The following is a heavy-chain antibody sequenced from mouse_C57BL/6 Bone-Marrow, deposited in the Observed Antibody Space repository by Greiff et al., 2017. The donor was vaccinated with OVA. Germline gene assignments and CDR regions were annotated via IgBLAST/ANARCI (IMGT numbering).Heavy chain of an antibody. J-gene: IGHJ3*01. D-gene: IGHD4-1*01. CDR1: GFTFSSYA. CDR2: ISDGGSYT. Sequence: EVKLMESGGGLVKPGGSLKLSCAASGFTFSSYAMSWVRQTPEKRLAWVATISDGGSYTYYPDNVKGRFTISRDNAKNNLYLQMSHLKSEDTAMYYCARDLTGTWFAYWGQGTLVTVSA. V-gene: IGHV5-4*01. CDR3: ARDLTGTWFAY.